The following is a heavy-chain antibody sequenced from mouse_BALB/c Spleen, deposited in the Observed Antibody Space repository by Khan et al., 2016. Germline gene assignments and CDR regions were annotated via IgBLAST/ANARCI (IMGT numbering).Heavy chain of an antibody. CDR1: GFSLTSYG. CDR2: IWSDGST. D-gene: IGHD2-3*01. V-gene: IGHV2-6*02. Sequence: QLQLKQSGPGLVAPSQSLSITCTVSGFSLTSYGVHWVRQPPGKGLEWLVVIWSDGSTTYNSALKSRLSISKDNSKSQVFLKMNSLQTDDTAMYYCARRDDGGGAMDYWGQGTSVTVSS. CDR3: ARRDDGGGAMDY. J-gene: IGHJ4*01.